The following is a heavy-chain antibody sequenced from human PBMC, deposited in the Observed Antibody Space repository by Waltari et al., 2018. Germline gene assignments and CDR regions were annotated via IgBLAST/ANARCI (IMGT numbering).Heavy chain of an antibody. CDR1: GFTLSTYT. Sequence: QVQLVESGGGVVQPGRSLRLSCAASGFTLSTYTLHWVRQAPGKGLEWVAVTPHDESHKYYADSVKGRFTISKDNSKNTLYLQMNSLSTEDTAMYYCARDDRDGLPDYFDFWGQGTLVTVSS. CDR3: ARDDRDGLPDYFDF. CDR2: TPHDESHK. J-gene: IGHJ4*02. D-gene: IGHD2-8*01. V-gene: IGHV3-30*01.